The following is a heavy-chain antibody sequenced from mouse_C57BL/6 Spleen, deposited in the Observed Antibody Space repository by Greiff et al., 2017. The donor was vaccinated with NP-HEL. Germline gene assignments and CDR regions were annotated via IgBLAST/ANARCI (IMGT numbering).Heavy chain of an antibody. J-gene: IGHJ1*03. CDR3: ARGGSRWYFDV. Sequence: VQLQQSGAELVRPGTSVKVSCKASGYAFTNYLIEWVKQRPGQGLEWIGVINPGSGGTNYNEKFKGKATLTADKSSSTAYMQLSSLTSEDSAVYFCARGGSRWYFDVWGTGTTVTVSS. CDR2: INPGSGGT. V-gene: IGHV1-54*01. CDR1: GYAFTNYL.